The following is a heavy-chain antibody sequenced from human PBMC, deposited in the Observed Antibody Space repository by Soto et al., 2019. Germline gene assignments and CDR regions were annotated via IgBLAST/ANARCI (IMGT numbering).Heavy chain of an antibody. Sequence: QVQLVQSGAEVKKPGASVKVSCKASGYTFTSYGISWVRQAPGQGLEWMGGISAYNGNTNYAQKLQGRVTMTTDTSTSTAYMELRSLRSDDTAVYYCARDAAPMVRGGGTWSYWGQGTLVTVSS. D-gene: IGHD3-10*01. CDR3: ARDAAPMVRGGGTWSY. CDR2: ISAYNGNT. J-gene: IGHJ4*02. CDR1: GYTFTSYG. V-gene: IGHV1-18*04.